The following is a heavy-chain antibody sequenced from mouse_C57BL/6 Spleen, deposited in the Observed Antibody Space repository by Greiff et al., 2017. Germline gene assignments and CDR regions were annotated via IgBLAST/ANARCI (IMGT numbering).Heavy chain of an antibody. V-gene: IGHV1-52*01. D-gene: IGHD2-4*01. CDR1: GYTFTSYW. J-gene: IGHJ3*01. Sequence: QVHGKQPGAELVRPGSSVKLSCKASGYTFTSYWMHWVKQRPIQGLEWIGNIDPSDSETHYNQKFKDKATLTVDKSSSTAYMQLSSLTSEDSAVYYCASGYDYGKAWFAYWGQGTLVTVSA. CDR3: ASGYDYGKAWFAY. CDR2: IDPSDSET.